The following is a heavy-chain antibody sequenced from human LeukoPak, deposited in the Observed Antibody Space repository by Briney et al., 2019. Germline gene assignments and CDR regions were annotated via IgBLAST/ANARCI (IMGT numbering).Heavy chain of an antibody. CDR2: INPNSGGT. CDR1: RYTFTGDY. D-gene: IGHD6-19*01. CDR3: TYSSGWSLDY. J-gene: IGHJ4*02. Sequence: ASVKVSCKASRYTFTGDYMHWVRQAPRQGLEWMGWINPNSGGTNYAQKFQGRVTMTRDTSISTAYMELSRLRSDDTAVYYCTYSSGWSLDYWGQGTLVTVSS. V-gene: IGHV1-2*02.